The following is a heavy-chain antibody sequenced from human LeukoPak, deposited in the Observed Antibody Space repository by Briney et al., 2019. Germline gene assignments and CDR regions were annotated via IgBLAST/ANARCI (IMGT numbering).Heavy chain of an antibody. Sequence: GGSLRLSCAASGFTFSGSAMHWVRQASGKGLEWVGRIRSKANSYATAYAASVKGRFTISRDDSKNTAYLQMNSLKTEDTAVYYCTRLVVPAAARLYYYYMDVWGKGTTVTVSS. CDR2: IRSKANSYAT. J-gene: IGHJ6*03. CDR1: GFTFSGSA. CDR3: TRLVVPAAARLYYYYMDV. V-gene: IGHV3-73*01. D-gene: IGHD6-13*01.